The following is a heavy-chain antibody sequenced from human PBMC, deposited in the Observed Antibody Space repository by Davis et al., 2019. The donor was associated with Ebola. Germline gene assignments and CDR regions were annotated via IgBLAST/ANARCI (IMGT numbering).Heavy chain of an antibody. CDR3: ARDGTVNVASLDY. V-gene: IGHV3-23*01. J-gene: IGHJ4*02. CDR2: ISGSGGST. Sequence: GESLKISCATSGFTFSNYAMNWVRQAPGKGLEWVSAISGSGGSTYYADSVKGRFTISRDNAKNTLYLQMNSLRAEDTAVYYCARDGTVNVASLDYWGQGILVTVSS. CDR1: GFTFSNYA. D-gene: IGHD3/OR15-3a*01.